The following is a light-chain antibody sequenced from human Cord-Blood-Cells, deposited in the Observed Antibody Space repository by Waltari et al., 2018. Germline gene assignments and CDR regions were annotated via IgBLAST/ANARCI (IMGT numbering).Light chain of an antibody. Sequence: QSALTQPASVSGSPGQSITISCTGTSSDVGRYNLVPGYQQHPGKAPKRMIYEGSKRPSGVANRFSGSKAGNTAYRTISGLQADDVADYDCCSDSGSSTWVFGGGTKLTVL. CDR2: EGS. J-gene: IGLJ3*02. CDR1: SSDVGRYNL. V-gene: IGLV2-23*01. CDR3: CSDSGSSTWV.